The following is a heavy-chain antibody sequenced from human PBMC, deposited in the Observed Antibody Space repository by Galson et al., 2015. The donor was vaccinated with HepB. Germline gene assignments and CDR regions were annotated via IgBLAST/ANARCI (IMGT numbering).Heavy chain of an antibody. J-gene: IGHJ3*02. V-gene: IGHV3-21*01. CDR1: GFTFSSYS. CDR2: ISSSSSYI. D-gene: IGHD3-3*01. CDR3: ARRMITIFGVVKDAFDI. Sequence: SLRLSCAASGFTFSSYSMNWVRQAPGKGLEWVSSISSSSSYIYYADSVKGRFTISGDNAKNSLYLQMNSLRAEDTAVYYCARRMITIFGVVKDAFDIWGQGTMVTVSS.